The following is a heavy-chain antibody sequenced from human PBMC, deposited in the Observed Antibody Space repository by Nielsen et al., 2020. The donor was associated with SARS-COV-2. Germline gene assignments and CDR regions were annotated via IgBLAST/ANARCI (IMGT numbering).Heavy chain of an antibody. D-gene: IGHD4-17*01. CDR1: GSTFSSSA. CDR3: ARGTTVTDY. V-gene: IGHV3-23*05. J-gene: IGHJ4*02. Sequence: GESLKISCAASGSTFSSSAMSWLRQAPGKGLEWVSLIYGSGSSSYYADSVKGRFTISRDNSKNTLYLQMNSLRAEDTAVYYCARGTTVTDYWGQGTLVTVSS. CDR2: IYGSGSSS.